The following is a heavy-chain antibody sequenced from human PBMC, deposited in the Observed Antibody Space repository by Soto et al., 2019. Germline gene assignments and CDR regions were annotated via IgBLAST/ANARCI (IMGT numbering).Heavy chain of an antibody. D-gene: IGHD5-18*01. CDR1: AGSVSSGSYY. CDR2: IYSSGGT. CDR3: TRNGDGYNY. J-gene: IGHJ4*02. V-gene: IGHV4-61*01. Sequence: QVQLQESGPGLVKPSETLSLTCTVSAGSVSSGSYYWSWIRQPPGKGLEWIGYIYSSGGTSYNPSLKSLATKSVNTSKIQFSVKLSSVTAADTAVYYCTRNGDGYNYWGQGTLVTVSS.